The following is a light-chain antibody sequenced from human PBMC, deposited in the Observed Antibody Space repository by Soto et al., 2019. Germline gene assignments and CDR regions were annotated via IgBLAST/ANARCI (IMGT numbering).Light chain of an antibody. CDR1: QSVSIK. J-gene: IGKJ2*01. CDR2: DAS. Sequence: EIVMTQSPATLSVSPGERATLSCRASQSVSIKVAWYQQKPGQAPRLLIYDASTRATGIPARFSGSGSGTEFTLTISSLQSEDFAIYYCQQYNNWPPYTFGQGTKLEIK. V-gene: IGKV3-15*01. CDR3: QQYNNWPPYT.